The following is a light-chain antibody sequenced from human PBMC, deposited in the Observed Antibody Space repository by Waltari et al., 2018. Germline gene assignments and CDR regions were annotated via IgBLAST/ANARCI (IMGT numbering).Light chain of an antibody. Sequence: QSALTQPASVSGSPGQSITISCTGTSNDVATYNLVSWYQQYPGKVPQLIIYEVNKRPSGVSHRFSGSKSRNTASLTISGLQAEDEADYYCFSYTGDTTLYVFGTGTKVTVL. CDR3: FSYTGDTTLYV. CDR1: SNDVATYNL. CDR2: EVN. V-gene: IGLV2-23*02. J-gene: IGLJ1*01.